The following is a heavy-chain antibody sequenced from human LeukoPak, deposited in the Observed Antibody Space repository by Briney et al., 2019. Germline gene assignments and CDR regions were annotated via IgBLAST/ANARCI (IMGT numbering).Heavy chain of an antibody. CDR2: ISSGGRTI. CDR1: GFTFSTYS. J-gene: IGHJ2*01. Sequence: GGSLRLSCAASGFTFSTYSMKWVRQAPGKGLDWVSYISSGGRTIYYADSVKGRFTISRDNAQNSLDLQMNSLRPEDTAVYYCARGRSGSHFPWYFDLWGRGTLVTVSS. V-gene: IGHV3-48*01. CDR3: ARGRSGSHFPWYFDL. D-gene: IGHD1-26*01.